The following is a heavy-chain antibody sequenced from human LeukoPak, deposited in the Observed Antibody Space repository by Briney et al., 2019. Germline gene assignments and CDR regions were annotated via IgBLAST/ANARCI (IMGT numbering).Heavy chain of an antibody. J-gene: IGHJ4*02. CDR2: IKPNSGGT. V-gene: IGHV1-2*02. CDR3: ARELYDTLTGYYNGLDY. D-gene: IGHD3-9*01. CDR1: GYTFTGYY. Sequence: ASVKVSCKASGYTFTGYYMHWVRQAPLQGHEWMGWIKPNSGGTNYAQKFQGRVTMTRDTSISTAYMELSRLRSDDTAVYYCARELYDTLTGYYNGLDYWGQGTLVTVSS.